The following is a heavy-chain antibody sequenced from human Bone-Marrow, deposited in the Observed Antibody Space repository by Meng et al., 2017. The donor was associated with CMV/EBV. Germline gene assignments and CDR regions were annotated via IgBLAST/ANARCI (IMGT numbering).Heavy chain of an antibody. J-gene: IGHJ5*02. CDR3: ARARELLQGHNWFDP. V-gene: IGHV4-38-2*02. Sequence: SETLSLTCTASGYSISSGYYWGWIRQPPGKGLEWIGSIYHSGSTYYNPSLKSRVTISVDTSKNQFSLKLSSVTAADTAVYYCARARELLQGHNWFDPWGQGTLVTVSS. D-gene: IGHD1-26*01. CDR1: GYSISSGYY. CDR2: IYHSGST.